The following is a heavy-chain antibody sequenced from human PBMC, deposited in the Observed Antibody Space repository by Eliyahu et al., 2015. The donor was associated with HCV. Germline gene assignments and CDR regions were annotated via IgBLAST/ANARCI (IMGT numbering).Heavy chain of an antibody. D-gene: IGHD3-10*01. Sequence: QVQLVESGGGVVQPGRSLRLSCAASGFXFSSYAMXWVXXAPGKGLGWVAVISYDGSNKYYADSVKGRFTISRDNSKNTLYLQMNSLRAEDTAVYYCARDRAYMVRGVRAHYYYYYGMDVWGQGTTVTVSS. V-gene: IGHV3-30*01. CDR2: ISYDGSNK. J-gene: IGHJ6*02. CDR3: ARDRAYMVRGVRAHYYYYYGMDV. CDR1: GFXFSSYA.